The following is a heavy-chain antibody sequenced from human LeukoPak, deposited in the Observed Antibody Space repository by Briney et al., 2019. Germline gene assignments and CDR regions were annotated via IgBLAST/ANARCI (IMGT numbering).Heavy chain of an antibody. J-gene: IGHJ4*02. V-gene: IGHV4-59*01. CDR3: ARVGETIAVALEYYFDY. D-gene: IGHD6-19*01. CDR2: IYYSGST. CDR1: GVSFSGYY. Sequence: SETLSLTCAVYGVSFSGYYWSWIRQPPGKGLEWIGYIYYSGSTNYNPSLKSRVTISVDTSKNQFSLKLSSVTAADTAVYYCARVGETIAVALEYYFDYWGQGTLVTVSS.